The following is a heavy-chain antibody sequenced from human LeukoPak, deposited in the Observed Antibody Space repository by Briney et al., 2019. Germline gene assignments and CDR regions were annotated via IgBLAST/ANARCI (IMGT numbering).Heavy chain of an antibody. Sequence: ASVKVSCKASGYTFTSHDINWVRQAAGQGLEWMGWMNPNSGNTGYAQKFQGRVTMTRNTSISTAYMELSSLRSEDTAVYYCARSRGGDYSNAFDIWGQGTMVTVSS. CDR2: MNPNSGNT. J-gene: IGHJ3*02. D-gene: IGHD4-17*01. V-gene: IGHV1-8*01. CDR1: GYTFTSHD. CDR3: ARSRGGDYSNAFDI.